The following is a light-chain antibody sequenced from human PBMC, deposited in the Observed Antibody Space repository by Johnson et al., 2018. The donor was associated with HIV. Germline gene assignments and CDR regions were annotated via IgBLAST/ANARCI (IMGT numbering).Light chain of an antibody. V-gene: IGLV1-51*02. Sequence: QSVLTQPPSVSAAPGQKVAISCSGSSSNIGNNYVSWYQQLPRTAPKLLIYENNKRPSGIPDRFSGSKSGTSATLGITGLQTGDEVDYYCGTWDSSLSVYVFGTGTKVTVL. CDR1: SSNIGNNY. CDR2: ENN. J-gene: IGLJ1*01. CDR3: GTWDSSLSVYV.